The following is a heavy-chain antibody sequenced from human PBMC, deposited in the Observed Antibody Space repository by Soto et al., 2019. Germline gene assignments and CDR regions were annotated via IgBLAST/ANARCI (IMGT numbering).Heavy chain of an antibody. CDR3: ARLPPENYVWGTYPFDY. V-gene: IGHV3-49*03. Sequence: QPGGSLRLSCACSGFTFAHFAVTWFRQAPGKGLECLGFISSKRYGGTPEYAASVKGRVTISRDDSNSIAFLQLDYLKTEDTGVYFCARLPPENYVWGTYPFDYWGQGALVTVSS. J-gene: IGHJ4*02. CDR2: ISSKRYGGTP. CDR1: GFTFAHFA. D-gene: IGHD3-16*02.